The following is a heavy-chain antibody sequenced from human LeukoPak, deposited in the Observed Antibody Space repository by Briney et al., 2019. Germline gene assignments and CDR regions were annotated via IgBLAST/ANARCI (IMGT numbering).Heavy chain of an antibody. J-gene: IGHJ4*02. CDR2: IYTSGST. D-gene: IGHD4-17*01. CDR3: ARSPPLYGDYAQYYFDY. Sequence: SETLSLTCTVSGGSISSYYWSWIRQPAGKGLEWTGRIYTSGSTNYNPSLKSRVTMSVDTSKNQFSLKLSSVTAADTAVYYCARSPPLYGDYAQYYFDYWGQGTLVTVSS. V-gene: IGHV4-4*07. CDR1: GGSISSYY.